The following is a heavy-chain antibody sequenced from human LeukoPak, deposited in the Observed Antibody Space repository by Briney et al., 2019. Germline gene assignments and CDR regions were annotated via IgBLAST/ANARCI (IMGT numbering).Heavy chain of an antibody. CDR1: GGSFSGYY. CDR2: INHSGST. Sequence: SETLSLTCAVYGGSFSGYYWSWIRQPPGKGLEWIGEINHSGSTNYKPSLTSRVTISVDTSKNQFSLMLSSVTAADTAVYYCARALRGRWLPYFFDYWGQGTLVTVSS. D-gene: IGHD5-24*01. J-gene: IGHJ4*02. V-gene: IGHV4-34*01. CDR3: ARALRGRWLPYFFDY.